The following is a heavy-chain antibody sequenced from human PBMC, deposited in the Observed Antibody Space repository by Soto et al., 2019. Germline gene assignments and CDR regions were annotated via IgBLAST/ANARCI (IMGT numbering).Heavy chain of an antibody. CDR2: ISSSSSYI. D-gene: IGHD4-17*01. CDR1: GFTFSSYS. J-gene: IGHJ4*02. CDR3: ASWGPTVTIDY. Sequence: EVQLVESGGGLVKPGGSLRLSCAASGFTFSSYSMNWVRQAPGKGLEWVSSISSSSSYIYYADSVKGRFTISRDNAKNSLYLQMNSLRAEDTAVYYCASWGPTVTIDYWGQGTLVTVSS. V-gene: IGHV3-21*01.